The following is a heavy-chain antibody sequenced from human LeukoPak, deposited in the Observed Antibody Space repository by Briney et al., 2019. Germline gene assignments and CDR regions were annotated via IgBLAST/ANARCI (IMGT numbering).Heavy chain of an antibody. CDR2: ISGSSGII. CDR3: ARGSTYYKSSGQVPFDY. J-gene: IGHJ4*02. Sequence: GGSLRLSCAASGFTFNTYTMNWVRQAPGKGLEWVSYISGSSGIIDYADSVRGRFTISRDNAKNSLYLQMNSLRAEDTAVYYCARGSTYYKSSGQVPFDYWGQGTLVTVSS. CDR1: GFTFNTYT. D-gene: IGHD3-22*01. V-gene: IGHV3-48*01.